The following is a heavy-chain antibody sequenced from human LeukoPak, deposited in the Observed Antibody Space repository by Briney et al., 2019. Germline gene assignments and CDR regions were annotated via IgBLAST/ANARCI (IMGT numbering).Heavy chain of an antibody. Sequence: GGSLRLSRAASGFTFNNFWMSWVRQAPGKGLEWVANINQDGSAEYYVDSVKGRFTISRDNAKNSLYLQMNSLRAEDTAVYYCARAEATGRVDYWGQGTLVTVSS. J-gene: IGHJ4*02. D-gene: IGHD6-13*01. CDR2: INQDGSAE. V-gene: IGHV3-7*01. CDR1: GFTFNNFW. CDR3: ARAEATGRVDY.